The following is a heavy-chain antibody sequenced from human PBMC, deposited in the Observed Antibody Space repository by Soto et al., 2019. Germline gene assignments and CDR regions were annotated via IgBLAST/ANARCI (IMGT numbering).Heavy chain of an antibody. CDR2: IIPMFGTS. CDR1: GGTFSGYA. Sequence: GASVKVSCKASGGTFSGYAISWVRQAPGQGLEWMGEIIPMFGTSNYAQKFQGRVTITADESTSTAYMELSSLRSEDTAVYYCARGSCSSTSCYKEYYFDLWGQGTLVPVSS. J-gene: IGHJ4*02. V-gene: IGHV1-69*13. D-gene: IGHD2-2*02. CDR3: ARGSCSSTSCYKEYYFDL.